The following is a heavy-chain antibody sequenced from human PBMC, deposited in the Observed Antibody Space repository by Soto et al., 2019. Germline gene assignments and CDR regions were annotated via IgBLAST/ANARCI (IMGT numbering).Heavy chain of an antibody. CDR1: GDSIRRYY. CDR2: IYYSEST. D-gene: IGHD5-12*01. Sequence: SETLSLTCTVSGDSIRRYYWTWIRQPPGKGLELIGYIYYSESTRYNPSLKSRVTISVDMSKNPFSLKLSSVIAADMAVYYCARAYGGFDNGLDVWGQGTAVTVSS. CDR3: ARAYGGFDNGLDV. V-gene: IGHV4-59*01. J-gene: IGHJ6*02.